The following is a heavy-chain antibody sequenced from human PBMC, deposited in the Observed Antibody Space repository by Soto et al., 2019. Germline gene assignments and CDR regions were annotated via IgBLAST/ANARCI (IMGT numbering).Heavy chain of an antibody. CDR1: GGSLSSYY. CDR2: VHYSGSP. J-gene: IGHJ4*02. CDR3: ARVDYDVLTGYYFDY. V-gene: IGHV4-59*01. Sequence: SETLSLTCTVSGGSLSSYYWSWIRQPPGKGLEWIGYVHYSGSPNYNPSIKIRVTISVDTSKNQFSLRLSSVTPADTAAYNCARVDYDVLTGYYFDYWGQGTLVTVSS. D-gene: IGHD3-9*01.